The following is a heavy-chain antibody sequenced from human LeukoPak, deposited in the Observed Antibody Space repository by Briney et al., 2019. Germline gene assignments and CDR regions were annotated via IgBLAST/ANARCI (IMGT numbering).Heavy chain of an antibody. CDR2: MNPNSGNT. Sequence: ASVKVSCKASGYTFTSYDINWVRQATGQGLEWMGWMNPNSGNTGYAQKFQGRVTITRNTSISTAYMELSSLRSEDTAVYYCARGVNRRGIWGGPYYYYYMDVWGKGTTVTVSS. CDR3: ARGVNRRGIWGGPYYYYYMDV. J-gene: IGHJ6*03. D-gene: IGHD7-27*01. V-gene: IGHV1-8*03. CDR1: GYTFTSYD.